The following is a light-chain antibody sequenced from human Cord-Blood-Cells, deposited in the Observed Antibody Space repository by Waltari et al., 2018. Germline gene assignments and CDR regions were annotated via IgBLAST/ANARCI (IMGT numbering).Light chain of an antibody. Sequence: QSALTQPASVSGSPGQSITISCPGTSSDVGGYNYVSWYQQHPGKAPKLIIYDVSNRPSGVSNRFSGSKSGNTASLTISGLQAEDEADYYCSSYTSSSNWVFGGGTKLTVL. CDR2: DVS. J-gene: IGLJ3*02. V-gene: IGLV2-14*01. CDR1: SSDVGGYNY. CDR3: SSYTSSSNWV.